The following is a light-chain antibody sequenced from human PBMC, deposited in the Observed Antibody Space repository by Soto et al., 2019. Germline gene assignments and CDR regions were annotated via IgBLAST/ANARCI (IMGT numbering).Light chain of an antibody. CDR3: QHYNSDAEA. Sequence: DIQMTQSTSTLSASVGDRVTITCRASQSISSYLNWYQQKPGKAPKLLIYAASSLQSGVPSRFSGSGSGTDFTLTISSLQPDDFATYYCQHYNSDAEACGQGTKG. J-gene: IGKJ1*01. CDR1: QSISSY. CDR2: AAS. V-gene: IGKV1-39*01.